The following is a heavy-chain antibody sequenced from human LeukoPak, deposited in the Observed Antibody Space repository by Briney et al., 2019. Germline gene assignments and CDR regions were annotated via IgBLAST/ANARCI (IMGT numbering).Heavy chain of an antibody. V-gene: IGHV3-7*01. J-gene: IGHJ3*02. CDR1: GFIITSHW. CDR2: IKQDGSDK. CDR3: VRGGGTLDM. D-gene: IGHD1-1*01. Sequence: PGGSLRLSCEASGFIITSHWMSSVRQAPGKRPEWVANIKQDGSDKYYLDSVKGRFTISRDNAKNSLYLQMNSLRDEDTAMYYCVRGGGTLDMWGQETMVTVSS.